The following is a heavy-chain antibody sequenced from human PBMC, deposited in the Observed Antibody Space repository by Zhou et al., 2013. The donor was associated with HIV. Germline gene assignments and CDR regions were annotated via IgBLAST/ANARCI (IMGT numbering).Heavy chain of an antibody. CDR2: INPNSGGT. Sequence: QVQLVQSGAEVKKPGASVKVSCKASGYTFTGYYMHWVRQAPGQGLEWMGWINPNSGGTNYAQKFQGRVTMTRDTSISTAYMELSRLRSDDTAVYYCANQAMVRGVIEPYCGMDVWGQGTTVTVSS. D-gene: IGHD3-10*01. CDR3: ANQAMVRGVIEPYCGMDV. J-gene: IGHJ6*02. CDR1: GYTFTGYY. V-gene: IGHV1-2*02.